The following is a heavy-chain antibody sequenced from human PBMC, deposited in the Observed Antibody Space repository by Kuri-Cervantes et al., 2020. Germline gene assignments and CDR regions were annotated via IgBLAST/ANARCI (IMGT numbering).Heavy chain of an antibody. CDR1: GFTFSSYA. J-gene: IGHJ4*02. Sequence: GGSLRLSCAASGFTFSSYAMHWVRQAPGKGLEWVAVISGSGGSTYYADPVKGRFTISRDNAKNSLYLQMNSLRAEDTAVYYCAREGQPDWGQGTLVTVSS. CDR3: AREGQPD. CDR2: ISGSGGST. V-gene: IGHV3-48*03.